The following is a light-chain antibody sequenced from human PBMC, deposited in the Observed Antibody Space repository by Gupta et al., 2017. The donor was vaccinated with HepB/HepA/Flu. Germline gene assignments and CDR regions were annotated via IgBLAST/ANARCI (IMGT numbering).Light chain of an antibody. V-gene: IGKV1-5*03. CDR3: QQDDTYPLT. CDR1: QSISSW. Sequence: DIQMTQSPSTLSASVGDRVTITCRASQSISSWLAWYQQKPGKAPNLLIYKASSVESGVPSRFSGSGSETEFTLTISSLQPDDFATYYCQQDDTYPLTFGGGTXVEIK. CDR2: KAS. J-gene: IGKJ4*01.